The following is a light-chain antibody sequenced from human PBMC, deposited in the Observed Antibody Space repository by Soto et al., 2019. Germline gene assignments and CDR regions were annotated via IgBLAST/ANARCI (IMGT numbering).Light chain of an antibody. CDR2: EVS. Sequence: QSALTQPASVSGSPGQSITISCTGTSSDVGGYNYVSWYQQHPGKAPKLMSYEVSNRPSGVSNRFSGSKSGNTASLTISGLQAEDEADYYCSSYTSSSLWVFGTGTKLTV. CDR1: SSDVGGYNY. CDR3: SSYTSSSLWV. V-gene: IGLV2-14*01. J-gene: IGLJ1*01.